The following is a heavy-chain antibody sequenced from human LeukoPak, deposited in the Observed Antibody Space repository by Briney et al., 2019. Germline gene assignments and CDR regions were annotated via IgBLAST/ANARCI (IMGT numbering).Heavy chain of an antibody. CDR1: GFIVSSNY. V-gene: IGHV3-53*01. Sequence: GGSLRLSCAASGFIVSSNYMNWVRQAPGKGLEWVSAIYSGGSTNYADSVKGRFTISRDNAKNSLYLQMSSLRVEVTSVYYCARVRRDAVDYWGQGTLVTVSS. CDR2: IYSGGST. J-gene: IGHJ4*02. CDR3: ARVRRDAVDY. D-gene: IGHD1-14*01.